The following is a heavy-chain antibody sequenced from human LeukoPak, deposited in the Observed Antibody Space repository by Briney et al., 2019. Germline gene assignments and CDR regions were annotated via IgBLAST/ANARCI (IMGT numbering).Heavy chain of an antibody. D-gene: IGHD2-2*01. V-gene: IGHV3-53*01. CDR1: GFTVSGKY. CDR3: ARGPPTCSTNCYGYLDY. J-gene: IGHJ4*02. Sequence: GGSLRLSCAASGFTVSGKYMSWVRQSPGKGLEWISLIYSSGDNYYPDSVRGRFTISRDTSKNTLYLQMNSLRAEDTAVYYCARGPPTCSTNCYGYLDYWGQGTLVTVSS. CDR2: IYSSGDN.